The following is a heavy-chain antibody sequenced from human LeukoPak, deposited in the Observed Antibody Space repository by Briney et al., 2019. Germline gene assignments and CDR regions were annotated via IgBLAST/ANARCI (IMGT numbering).Heavy chain of an antibody. CDR2: IKTDGGRT. J-gene: IGHJ4*02. V-gene: IGHV3-74*01. CDR3: ARVGYYYDSSGYSFDY. D-gene: IGHD3-22*01. Sequence: PGGSLRLSCAVSGFTFSNYWMHWVRQAPGKGLVWVSRIKTDGGRTRYADSVKGRFTISRDNAKNTLYLQMNSLRAEDTAVYYCARVGYYYDSSGYSFDYWGQGTLVTVSS. CDR1: GFTFSNYW.